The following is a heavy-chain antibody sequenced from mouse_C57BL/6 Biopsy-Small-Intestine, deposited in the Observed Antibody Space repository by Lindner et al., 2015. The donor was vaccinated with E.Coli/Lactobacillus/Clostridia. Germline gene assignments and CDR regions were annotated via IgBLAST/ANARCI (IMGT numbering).Heavy chain of an antibody. D-gene: IGHD2-5*01. V-gene: IGHV10-1*01. CDR1: GFSFNTYA. CDR3: VRQAYSNYWYFDV. J-gene: IGHJ1*03. Sequence: VQLQESGGGLVQPKGSLKLSCAASGFSFNTYAMNWVRQAPGKGLEWVARIRSKSNNYATYYADSVKDRFTISRDDSESMLYLQMNNLKTEDTAMYYCVRQAYSNYWYFDVWGTGTTVTVSS. CDR2: IRSKSNNYAT.